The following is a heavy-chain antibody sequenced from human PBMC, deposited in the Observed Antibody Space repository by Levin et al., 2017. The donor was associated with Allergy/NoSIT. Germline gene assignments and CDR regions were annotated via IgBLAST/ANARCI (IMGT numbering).Heavy chain of an antibody. V-gene: IGHV3-53*01. Sequence: GESLKISCAASGFTVSTNYMSWVRQAPGKGLEWVSVIYSGGSTYYADSVKGRFTISRDNSKNTLYLRMNSLRAEDTAVYYCARSYYDSSLGGPDAFDIWGQGTMVTVSS. J-gene: IGHJ3*02. CDR2: IYSGGST. D-gene: IGHD3-22*01. CDR3: ARSYYDSSLGGPDAFDI. CDR1: GFTVSTNY.